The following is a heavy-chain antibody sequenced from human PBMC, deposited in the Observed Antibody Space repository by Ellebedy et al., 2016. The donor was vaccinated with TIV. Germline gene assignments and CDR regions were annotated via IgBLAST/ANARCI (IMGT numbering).Heavy chain of an antibody. J-gene: IGHJ6*02. CDR1: GFTFSTYW. V-gene: IGHV3-72*01. CDR2: SRNKANSYTT. CDR3: ARHPSVAGPGDV. D-gene: IGHD6-19*01. Sequence: GESLKISCAASGFTFSTYWMHWVRQAPGKGLEWVGRSRNKANSYTTEYAASVKGRFTISRDDSKHSLYLQMNSLKTEDTAVYYCARHPSVAGPGDVWGQGTTVTVSS.